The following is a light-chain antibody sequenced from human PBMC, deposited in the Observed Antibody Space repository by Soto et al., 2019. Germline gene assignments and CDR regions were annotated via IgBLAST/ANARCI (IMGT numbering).Light chain of an antibody. CDR1: QTVYRGY. CDR2: GAS. V-gene: IGKV3-20*01. Sequence: EIVLTQSPGTLSLSPGERATLSCRASQTVYRGYLAWYQQKPGQAPRLLIYGASSRATGIPDRFSGSESGTDFTLTISRLEPEDFAVYYCQQYVSSPRTFGQGTKVEIK. CDR3: QQYVSSPRT. J-gene: IGKJ1*01.